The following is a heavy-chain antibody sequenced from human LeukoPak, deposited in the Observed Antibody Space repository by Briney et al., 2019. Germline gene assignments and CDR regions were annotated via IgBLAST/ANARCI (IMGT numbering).Heavy chain of an antibody. J-gene: IGHJ4*02. CDR3: ARGGGYCSGGSCYVDS. CDR2: IYHSGST. V-gene: IGHV4-30-2*01. CDR1: GGSIRSNGYY. Sequence: SQTLSLTCTVSGGSIRSNGYYWSWIRQPPGKGLEWIGYIYHSGSTYYNPSLKSRVTISVDTSKNQFSLKLSSVTAADTAVYYCARGGGYCSGGSCYVDSWGQGTLVTVSS. D-gene: IGHD2-15*01.